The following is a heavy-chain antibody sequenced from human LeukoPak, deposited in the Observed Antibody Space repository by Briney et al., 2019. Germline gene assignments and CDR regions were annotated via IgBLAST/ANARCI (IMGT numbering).Heavy chain of an antibody. CDR1: GFTVSSNY. J-gene: IGHJ6*02. CDR3: ARNWLLSGYYYGMDV. D-gene: IGHD1-1*01. V-gene: IGHV3-66*01. Sequence: GGSLRLSCAASGFTVSSNYMSWVRQAPGKGLEWVSVIYSGGSTYYADSVKGRFTISRDNSKNTLYLQMNSLRAEDTAVYYCARNWLLSGYYYGMDVWGQGTTVTVSS. CDR2: IYSGGST.